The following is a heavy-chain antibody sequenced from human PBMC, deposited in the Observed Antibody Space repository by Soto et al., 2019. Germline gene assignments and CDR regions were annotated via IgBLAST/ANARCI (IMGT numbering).Heavy chain of an antibody. D-gene: IGHD6-19*01. CDR2: IYHSGST. V-gene: IGHV4-38-2*01. J-gene: IGHJ3*02. CDR3: ARARGWNDAFDI. Sequence: SATLSLTCAVSGYSISSGYYWGWIRQPPGKGLEWIGSIYHSGSTYYNPSLKGRVTISVDTSKNQFSLKLSSVTAADTAVYYCARARGWNDAFDIWGQGTMVT. CDR1: GYSISSGYY.